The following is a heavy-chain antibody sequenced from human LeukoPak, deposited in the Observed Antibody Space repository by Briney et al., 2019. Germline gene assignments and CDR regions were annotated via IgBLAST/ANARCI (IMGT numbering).Heavy chain of an antibody. Sequence: ASVKVSCKASGYTFTSYGISWVRQAPGQGLEWMGWISAYNGNTNYAQKLQGRGTMTTDTSMSTAYMELRSLRSDDTAVYYCARDLDKIMVRGVIIIEPYYYGMDVWGKGTTVTVSS. D-gene: IGHD3-10*01. V-gene: IGHV1-18*04. CDR3: ARDLDKIMVRGVIIIEPYYYGMDV. CDR1: GYTFTSYG. CDR2: ISAYNGNT. J-gene: IGHJ6*04.